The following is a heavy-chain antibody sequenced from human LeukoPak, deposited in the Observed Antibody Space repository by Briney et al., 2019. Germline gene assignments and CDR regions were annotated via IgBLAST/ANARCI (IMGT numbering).Heavy chain of an antibody. CDR3: ARGRITMIVHDAFDI. D-gene: IGHD3-22*01. CDR2: IYYSQSSFHT. Sequence: SETLSLTCTVAGGSITSSGYHRAWIRQPPGKGLEWVANIYYSQSSFHTFYNPSLRSRVTIAEDADTSRNQFSLYLRSVTAADTAVYYCARGRITMIVHDAFDIWGQGTMVTVSS. CDR1: GGSITSSGYH. V-gene: IGHV4-39*01. J-gene: IGHJ3*02.